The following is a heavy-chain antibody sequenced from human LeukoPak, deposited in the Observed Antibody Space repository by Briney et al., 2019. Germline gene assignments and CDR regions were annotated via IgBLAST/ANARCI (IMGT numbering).Heavy chain of an antibody. CDR1: GGSISSSNW. D-gene: IGHD3-9*01. CDR3: ARIPRARNFDWLAPKYYFDY. Sequence: PSGTLSLTCAVSGGSISSSNWWSWVRQPPGKGLEWIGEIYHSGSTNYNPSLKSRATISVDKSKNQFSLKLSSVTAADTAVYYCARIPRARNFDWLAPKYYFDYWGQGTLVTVSS. CDR2: IYHSGST. J-gene: IGHJ4*02. V-gene: IGHV4-4*02.